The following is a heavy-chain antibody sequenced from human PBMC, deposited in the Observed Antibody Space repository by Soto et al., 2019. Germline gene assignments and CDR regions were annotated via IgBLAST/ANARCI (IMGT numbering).Heavy chain of an antibody. CDR2: IIPIFGTA. V-gene: IGHV1-69*13. D-gene: IGHD2-8*01. J-gene: IGHJ6*02. CDR3: ARDSGYCTNGVCYYYYGMDV. CDR1: GGTFSSYA. Sequence: GASVKVSCTASGGTFSSYAISWVRQAPGQGLEWMGGIIPIFGTANYAQKFQGRVTITADESTSTAYMELSSLRSEDTAVYYCARDSGYCTNGVCYYYYGMDVWGQGTTVTVSS.